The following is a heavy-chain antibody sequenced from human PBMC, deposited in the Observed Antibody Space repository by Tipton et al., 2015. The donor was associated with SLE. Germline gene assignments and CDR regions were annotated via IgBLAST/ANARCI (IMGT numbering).Heavy chain of an antibody. CDR3: ARDGIYPYYYHYMDV. CDR1: GFNVSNNY. J-gene: IGHJ6*03. CDR2: IYSGGST. Sequence: SLRLSCTASGFNVSNNYMGWVRQAPGKGLEWVSVIYSGGSTYYADSVKGRFTISRDNSKNTLYLQMNSLRAEDTAVYYCARDGIYPYYYHYMDVWGKGTTVTVSS. V-gene: IGHV3-66*02. D-gene: IGHD1-26*01.